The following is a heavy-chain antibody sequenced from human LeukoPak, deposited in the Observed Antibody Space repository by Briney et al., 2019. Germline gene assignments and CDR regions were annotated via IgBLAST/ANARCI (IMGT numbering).Heavy chain of an antibody. CDR1: GGSISSGGYY. J-gene: IGHJ5*02. D-gene: IGHD6-13*01. CDR3: ARGGLDRYSSSWYFKGSVLNWFDP. CDR2: IYYSGST. Sequence: KTSETLSLTCTVSGGSISSGGYYWSWIRQHPGKGLEWIGYIYYSGSTYYNPSLKSRVTISVDTSKNQFSLKLSSVTAADTAVYYCARGGLDRYSSSWYFKGSVLNWFDPWGQGTLVTVSS. V-gene: IGHV4-31*03.